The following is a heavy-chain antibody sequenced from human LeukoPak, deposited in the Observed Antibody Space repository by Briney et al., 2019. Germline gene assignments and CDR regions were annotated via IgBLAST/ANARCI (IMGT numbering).Heavy chain of an antibody. V-gene: IGHV1-2*06. CDR3: ARGTEYYFDY. CDR1: GYTFTGYY. Sequence: ASVKVSCKASGYTFTGYYMHWVRQAPGQGLEWMGRINPNSGGTNYAQKFQGRVTMTRDASISTAYMDLTRLRSDDTAVYYCARGTEYYFDYWGQGTLVTVSS. D-gene: IGHD1-1*01. CDR2: INPNSGGT. J-gene: IGHJ4*02.